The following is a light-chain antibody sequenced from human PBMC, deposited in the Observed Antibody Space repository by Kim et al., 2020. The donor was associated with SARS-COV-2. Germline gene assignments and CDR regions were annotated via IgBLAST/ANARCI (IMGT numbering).Light chain of an antibody. V-gene: IGKV4-1*01. CDR2: WAS. Sequence: ANINCKSSQSVLHSSNNKNYLAWYQQKSGQPPKLLIYWASTRESGVPDRFSGSGSGTDFTLTISSLQAEDVALYYCQQYYSSPLTFGPGTKVDIK. CDR3: QQYYSSPLT. CDR1: QSVLHSSNNKNY. J-gene: IGKJ3*01.